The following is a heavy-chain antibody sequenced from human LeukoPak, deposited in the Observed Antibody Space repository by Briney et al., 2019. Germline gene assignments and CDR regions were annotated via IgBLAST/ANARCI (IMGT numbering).Heavy chain of an antibody. CDR2: INPNSGGT. J-gene: IGHJ5*02. CDR3: ARDLYYDFWSGTNEAVNWFDP. D-gene: IGHD3-3*01. CDR1: GYTFTGYY. Sequence: GASVKVSCKASGYTFTGYYMHWVRQAPGQGLEWMGWINPNSGGTYYAQKFQGRVTMTRDTSISTAYMELSRLRSDDTAVYYCARDLYYDFWSGTNEAVNWFDPWGQGTLVTVSS. V-gene: IGHV1-2*02.